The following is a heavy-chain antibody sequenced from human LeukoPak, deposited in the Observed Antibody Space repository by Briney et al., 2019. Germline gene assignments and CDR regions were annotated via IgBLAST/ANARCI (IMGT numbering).Heavy chain of an antibody. J-gene: IGHJ4*02. Sequence: GGSLRLSCAASGFTFSSYAMSWVRQAPGKGLECVSAISGDGVSPYYADSVRGRFTISRDNSKNTLYLQMNSLRVEDTAVYFCARDPGAFPYFFDSWGQGTLVTVSS. CDR2: ISGDGVSP. CDR1: GFTFSSYA. V-gene: IGHV3-23*01. CDR3: ARDPGAFPYFFDS. D-gene: IGHD4/OR15-4a*01.